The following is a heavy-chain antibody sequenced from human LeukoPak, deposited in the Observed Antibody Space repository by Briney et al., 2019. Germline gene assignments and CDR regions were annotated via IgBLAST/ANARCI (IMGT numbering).Heavy chain of an antibody. V-gene: IGHV4-34*01. D-gene: IGHD2-2*01. CDR1: GGSFSGYY. J-gene: IGHJ4*02. CDR3: AREVGYCSSTSCYVRFDY. CDR2: INHSGST. Sequence: SETLPLTCAVYGGSFSGYYWSWIRQPPGKGLEWIGEINHSGSTNYNPSLKSRVTISVDTSKNQFSLKLSSVTAADTAVYYCAREVGYCSSTSCYVRFDYWGQGTLVTVSS.